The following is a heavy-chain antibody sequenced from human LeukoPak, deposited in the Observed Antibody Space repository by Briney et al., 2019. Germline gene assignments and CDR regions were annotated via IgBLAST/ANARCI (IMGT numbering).Heavy chain of an antibody. V-gene: IGHV4-30-2*01. Sequence: PSQTLSLTCAVSGGSISSGGYSWSWIRQPPGKGLEWIGYIYHSGSTYYNPSLKSRVTISVDRSKNQFSLKLSSVTAAVTAVYYCARGVPELYGVARTYFDYWGQGTLVTVSS. J-gene: IGHJ4*02. CDR1: GGSISSGGYS. CDR2: IYHSGST. D-gene: IGHD4-17*01. CDR3: ARGVPELYGVARTYFDY.